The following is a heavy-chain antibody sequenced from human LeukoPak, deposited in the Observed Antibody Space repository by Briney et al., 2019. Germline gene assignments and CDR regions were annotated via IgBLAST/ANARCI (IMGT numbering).Heavy chain of an antibody. Sequence: SETLSLTCTVSGGSISSSRYYWSWIRQPAGKGLEWIGRIYTTGSTNYNPSLRSRVAISVDTSKNQFSLKLSSVTAADTAVYYCARRPDRWGAASDFDYWGQGTLVTVSS. CDR1: GGSISSSRYY. J-gene: IGHJ4*02. V-gene: IGHV4-61*02. CDR3: ARRPDRWGAASDFDY. CDR2: IYTTGST. D-gene: IGHD6-13*01.